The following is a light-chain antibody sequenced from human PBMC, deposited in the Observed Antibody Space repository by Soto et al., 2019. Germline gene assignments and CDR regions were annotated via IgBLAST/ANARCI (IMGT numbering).Light chain of an antibody. CDR2: GAS. J-gene: IGKJ2*01. V-gene: IGKV3-20*01. Sequence: EIVLTQSPGTLSLSPGERATLSCRASQSVSSSYLAWYQLTPGQAPRLLIYGASSRATGIPDRFSGRGSGTDFSLTTSILGPEDFAVYYGQHYGSLYTFGQGTKVESK. CDR1: QSVSSSY. CDR3: QHYGSLYT.